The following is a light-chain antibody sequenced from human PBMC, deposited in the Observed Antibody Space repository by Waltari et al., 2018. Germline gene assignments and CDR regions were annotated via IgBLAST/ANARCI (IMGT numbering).Light chain of an antibody. V-gene: IGKV3-20*01. CDR3: QKYGRTPRP. J-gene: IGKJ4*01. CDR2: DAS. CDR1: QSLGNPY. Sequence: EIVLTQSPGTLSLSPGERASLSCRASQSLGNPYLAWYQQKPGQAPRLLIFDASSRATGIPDRFSGSGSGTDFTLTISRLEPEDFAVYFCQKYGRTPRPFGGGTKVEI.